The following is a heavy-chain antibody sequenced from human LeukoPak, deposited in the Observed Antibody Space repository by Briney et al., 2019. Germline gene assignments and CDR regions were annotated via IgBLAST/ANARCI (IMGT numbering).Heavy chain of an antibody. D-gene: IGHD1-26*01. V-gene: IGHV3-48*03. Sequence: GGSLRLSCAASGXTFSSYELNWVRQAPGKGLESVSYISSGGSTVHYADSVKGRFTISRDNAKNSLYLQMNSLRAEDTAVYYCARVIIVGATGIWGQGTMVTVSS. CDR3: ARVIIVGATGI. J-gene: IGHJ3*02. CDR1: GXTFSSYE. CDR2: ISSGGSTV.